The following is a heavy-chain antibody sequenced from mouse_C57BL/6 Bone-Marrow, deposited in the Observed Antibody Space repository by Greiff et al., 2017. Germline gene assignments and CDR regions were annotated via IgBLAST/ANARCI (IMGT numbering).Heavy chain of an antibody. J-gene: IGHJ1*03. CDR3: ARRGLRPLYWYFDV. CDR1: GFTFSDYG. D-gene: IGHD2-4*01. CDR2: ISSGSSTI. Sequence: EVHLVESGGGLVKPGGSLKLSCAASGFTFSDYGMHWVRQAPEKGLAWVAYISSGSSTIYYADTVKGRFTISRDNAKNTLFLQMTSLSSEDTAMYYCARRGLRPLYWYFDVWGTGTTVTVSS. V-gene: IGHV5-17*01.